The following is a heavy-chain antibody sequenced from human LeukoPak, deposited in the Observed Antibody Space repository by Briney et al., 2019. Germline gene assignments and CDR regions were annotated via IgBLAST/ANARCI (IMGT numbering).Heavy chain of an antibody. V-gene: IGHV3-21*01. Sequence: PGGSLRLSCAASGFTFSSYSMNWVRQAPGKGLEWVSSISSSSSYIYYADSVKGRFTISRDNAKNSLYLQMNSLRAEDTAVYYCARGAAVAVSPHFDYWGQGTLVTVSS. CDR2: ISSSSSYI. J-gene: IGHJ4*02. D-gene: IGHD6-19*01. CDR1: GFTFSSYS. CDR3: ARGAAVAVSPHFDY.